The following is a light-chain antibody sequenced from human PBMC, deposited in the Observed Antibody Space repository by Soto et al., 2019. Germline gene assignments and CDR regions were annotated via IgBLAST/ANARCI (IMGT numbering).Light chain of an antibody. J-gene: IGKJ4*01. CDR1: QYVSSW. Sequence: DIQMTQSPSSVSASVGDRVTITCRASQYVSSWLAWYQQKPGKAPKRLSFDASNLDSGAPSRFSGSGSGTDFTLTISRLQPEDVATYYCQQANSFPLTFGGGTKVEIK. CDR2: DAS. V-gene: IGKV1-12*01. CDR3: QQANSFPLT.